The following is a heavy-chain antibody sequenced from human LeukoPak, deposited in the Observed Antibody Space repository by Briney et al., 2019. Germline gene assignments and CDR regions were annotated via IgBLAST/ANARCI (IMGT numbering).Heavy chain of an antibody. CDR1: GYTFTSYD. D-gene: IGHD3-10*01. CDR3: ARGGSQLQWFGDSRWDNWFDP. J-gene: IGHJ5*02. V-gene: IGHV1-8*01. Sequence: GASVKVSCKASGYTFTSYDINWVRQATGQGLEWMGWMNPNSGNTGYAQKFQGRVTMTRNTSISTAYMELSSLRSEDTAVYYCARGGSQLQWFGDSRWDNWFDPWGQGTLVTVSS. CDR2: MNPNSGNT.